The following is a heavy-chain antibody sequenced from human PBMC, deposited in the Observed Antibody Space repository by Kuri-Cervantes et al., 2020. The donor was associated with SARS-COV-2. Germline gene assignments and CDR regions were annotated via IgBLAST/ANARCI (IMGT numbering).Heavy chain of an antibody. V-gene: IGHV1-69*06. J-gene: IGHJ6*02. CDR2: IIPIFGTA. D-gene: IGHD6-6*01. CDR3: ARGLGIAARPVFYYGMDV. Sequence: SVKVSCKASGGTFSSYAISWVRQAPGQGLEWMGGIIPIFGTANYAQKFQGRVTITADKSTSTAYMELSSLRSEDTAVYYCARGLGIAARPVFYYGMDVWGQGTTVTVSS. CDR1: GGTFSSYA.